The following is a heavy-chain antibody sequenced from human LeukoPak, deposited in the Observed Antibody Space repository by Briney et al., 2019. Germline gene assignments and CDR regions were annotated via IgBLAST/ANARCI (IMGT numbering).Heavy chain of an antibody. J-gene: IGHJ4*02. CDR1: GYTFTSYG. Sequence: ASVKVSCKASGYTFTSYGISWVRQAPGQGLEWMGWISAYNGNTNYAQKLQGRDTMTTDTSTSTAYMELRSLRSDDTAVYYCARHILSGYDFDYWGQGTLVTVSS. CDR2: ISAYNGNT. CDR3: ARHILSGYDFDY. D-gene: IGHD5-12*01. V-gene: IGHV1-18*01.